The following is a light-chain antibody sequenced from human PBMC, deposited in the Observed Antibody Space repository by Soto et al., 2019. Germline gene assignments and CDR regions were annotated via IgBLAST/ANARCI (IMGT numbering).Light chain of an antibody. J-gene: IGKJ2*01. V-gene: IGKV3-20*01. CDR1: QTITNNY. Sequence: EIVLTQSPGTLSLSPGERATLSCRASQTITNNYLAWYQRKPGQAPRLIISDVSRRATGFPDRFSGSGSGPDFTLTISRLEPEDFAVYFCHQYGGPSPYTFRQGTKVEMK. CDR2: DVS. CDR3: HQYGGPSPYT.